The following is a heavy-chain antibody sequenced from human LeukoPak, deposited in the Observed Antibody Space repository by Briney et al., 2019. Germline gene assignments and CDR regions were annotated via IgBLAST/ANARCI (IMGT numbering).Heavy chain of an antibody. D-gene: IGHD3-16*02. V-gene: IGHV4-59*08. CDR2: IYYSGST. J-gene: IGHJ4*02. Sequence: PSETLSLTCTVSGGSISSYYWSWIRQPPGKGLEWIGYIYYSGSTNYNPSLKSRVTISVDTSKNQFSLKLSSVTAADTAVYYCARLGLGPYRFLDYWGQGTLVTVSS. CDR3: ARLGLGPYRFLDY. CDR1: GGSISSYY.